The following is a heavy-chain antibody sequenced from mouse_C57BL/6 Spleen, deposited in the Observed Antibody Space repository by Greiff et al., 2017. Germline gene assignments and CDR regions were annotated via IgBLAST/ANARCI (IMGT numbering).Heavy chain of an antibody. Sequence: QVQLKQSGAELVRPGTSVKVSCKASGYAFTNYLIEWVKQRPGQGLEWIGVINPGSGGTNYNEKFKGKATLTAHKSSSTAYMQLSSLTSEDSAVYFCARETGVFDYWGQGTTLTVSS. CDR2: INPGSGGT. D-gene: IGHD4-1*01. CDR1: GYAFTNYL. J-gene: IGHJ2*01. CDR3: ARETGVFDY. V-gene: IGHV1-54*01.